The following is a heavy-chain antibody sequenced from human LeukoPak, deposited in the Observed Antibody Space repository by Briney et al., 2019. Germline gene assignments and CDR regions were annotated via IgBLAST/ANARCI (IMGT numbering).Heavy chain of an antibody. J-gene: IGHJ4*02. CDR2: IYHSGST. CDR1: GYSISSGYY. Sequence: PSETLSLTCTVPGYSISSGYYWGWIRQPPGKGLEWIGSIYHSGSTYYNPSLKSRVTISVDTSKNQFSLKLSSVTAADTAVYYCARGDTVAVTTYFDYWGQGTLVTVSS. CDR3: ARGDTVAVTTYFDY. D-gene: IGHD2-21*02. V-gene: IGHV4-38-2*02.